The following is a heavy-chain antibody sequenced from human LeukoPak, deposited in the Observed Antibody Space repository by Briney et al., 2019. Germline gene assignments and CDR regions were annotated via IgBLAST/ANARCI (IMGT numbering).Heavy chain of an antibody. V-gene: IGHV3-33*01. D-gene: IGHD2-15*01. CDR3: ARGLSDGYCRGGTCPDFDY. Sequence: GKSLRLSCTASGFNFNTFGMHWVRQTPGKGLEWVAVIWHDGSNKYYADSVKGRFTISRDNSKNTVYVQMNSLRVEDTAVYYCARGLSDGYCRGGTCPDFDYWGLGSLVTVSS. J-gene: IGHJ4*02. CDR2: IWHDGSNK. CDR1: GFNFNTFG.